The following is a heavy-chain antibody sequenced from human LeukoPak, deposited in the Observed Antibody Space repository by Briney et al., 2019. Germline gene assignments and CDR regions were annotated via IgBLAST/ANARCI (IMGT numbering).Heavy chain of an antibody. CDR3: ATSSSWYGS. Sequence: SETLSLTCAVYGGSFSGYYWSWIRQPPGKGLEWIGEINHSGSTNYNPSLKSRVTISVDTSKNQFSLKLSSVTAADTAVYYCATSSSWYGSWGQGTLVTVSS. J-gene: IGHJ4*02. CDR1: GGSFSGYY. V-gene: IGHV4-34*01. D-gene: IGHD6-13*01. CDR2: INHSGST.